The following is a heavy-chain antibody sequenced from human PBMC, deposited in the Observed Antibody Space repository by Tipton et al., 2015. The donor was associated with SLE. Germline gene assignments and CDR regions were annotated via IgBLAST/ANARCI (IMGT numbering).Heavy chain of an antibody. D-gene: IGHD3-3*02. CDR1: GSSITNGYY. V-gene: IGHV4-38-2*01. J-gene: IGHJ5*02. CDR3: ARLEDPFGIFGVPKGWFDP. Sequence: TLSLTCAVSGSSITNGYYWGWIRQPPGKGLEWIGSIYHSGNTYYNPSLKNRVTISIDTSKNQFSLKLTSVTAADTAVYYCARLEDPFGIFGVPKGWFDPWGQGTLVTVSS. CDR2: IYHSGNT.